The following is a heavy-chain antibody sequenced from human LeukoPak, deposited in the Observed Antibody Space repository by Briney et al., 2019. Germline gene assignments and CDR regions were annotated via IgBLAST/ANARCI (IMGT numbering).Heavy chain of an antibody. CDR3: ARNLYYCSGGSCYGQDWFDP. CDR1: GFSLSTSGMC. J-gene: IGHJ5*02. Sequence: ESGPTLVNPTQTLTLTCTFSGFSLSTSGMCVSWIRQPPGKALEWLARIDWDDDKYYSTSLKTRLTISKDTSKNQVVLTMTNMDPVDTATYYCARNLYYCSGGSCYGQDWFDPWGQGTLVTVSS. CDR2: IDWDDDK. V-gene: IGHV2-70*11. D-gene: IGHD2-15*01.